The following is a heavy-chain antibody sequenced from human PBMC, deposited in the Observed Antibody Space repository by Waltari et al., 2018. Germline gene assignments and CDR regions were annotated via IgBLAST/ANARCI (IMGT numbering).Heavy chain of an antibody. J-gene: IGHJ3*02. V-gene: IGHV4-61*02. CDR1: GGSLRSGRYY. D-gene: IGHD1-26*01. CDR2: IYTSGST. Sequence: QVQLQESGPGLVKPSQTLSLPCTVSGGSLRSGRYYWSWIRQPAGKGLEWIGRIYTSGSTNYNPSLKSRVTISVDTSKNQFSLKLSSVTAADTAVYYCARALRAVGATTIAFDIWGQGTMVTVSS. CDR3: ARALRAVGATTIAFDI.